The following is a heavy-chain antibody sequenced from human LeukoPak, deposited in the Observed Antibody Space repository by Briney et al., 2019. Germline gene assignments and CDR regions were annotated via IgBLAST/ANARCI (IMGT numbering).Heavy chain of an antibody. D-gene: IGHD4-17*01. Sequence: GGSLRLSCAASGFTFSGYEMNWVRQAPGKGLEWVSYISSSGSTIYYADSVKGRFTISRDNAKNSLYLQMNSLRAEDTAVYYCAIDYGDYLGDYWGQGTLVTVSS. J-gene: IGHJ4*02. CDR2: ISSSGSTI. CDR3: AIDYGDYLGDY. V-gene: IGHV3-48*03. CDR1: GFTFSGYE.